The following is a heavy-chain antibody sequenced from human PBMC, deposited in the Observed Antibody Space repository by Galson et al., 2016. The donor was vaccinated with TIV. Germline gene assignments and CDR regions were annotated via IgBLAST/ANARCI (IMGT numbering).Heavy chain of an antibody. D-gene: IGHD6-19*01. CDR1: GFTFSNHV. J-gene: IGHJ4*02. CDR2: VAYDGSNK. V-gene: IGHV3-30-3*01. Sequence: LRLSCAGSGFTFSNHVMHWVRQAPGKGPAWVAVVAYDGSNKFYTDSVKGRFTISRDNSKNTLFLQMDSLRSEDTGIYYCVRDMQWLVFDHWGQGILVTVSS. CDR3: VRDMQWLVFDH.